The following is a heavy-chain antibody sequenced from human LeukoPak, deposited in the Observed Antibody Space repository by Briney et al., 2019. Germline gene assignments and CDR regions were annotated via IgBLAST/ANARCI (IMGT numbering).Heavy chain of an antibody. CDR2: IRYDGSNK. CDR1: GFTFSSYG. CDR3: AKDRGYSSSWHHPNNGMDV. J-gene: IGHJ6*02. D-gene: IGHD6-13*01. V-gene: IGHV3-30*02. Sequence: PGGSLRLSCAASGFTFSSYGMHWVRQAPGKGLEWVAFIRYDGSNKYYADSVKGRFTISRDNSKNTLYLQMNSLRAEDTAVYYCAKDRGYSSSWHHPNNGMDVWGQGTTVTVSS.